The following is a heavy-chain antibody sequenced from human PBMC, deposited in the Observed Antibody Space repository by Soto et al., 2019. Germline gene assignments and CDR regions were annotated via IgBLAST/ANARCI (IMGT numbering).Heavy chain of an antibody. CDR1: GYTFTSYD. D-gene: IGHD6-6*01. CDR3: ARDRLYSSSLDP. V-gene: IGHV1-8*01. CDR2: MNPNSGNT. Sequence: ASVKVSCKASGYTFTSYDINWVRQATGQGLEWMGWMNPNSGNTDYAQKFQGRVTMTRNTSMSTAYMELRSLRSEDTAVYYCARDRLYSSSLDPWGQGTLVTVSS. J-gene: IGHJ5*02.